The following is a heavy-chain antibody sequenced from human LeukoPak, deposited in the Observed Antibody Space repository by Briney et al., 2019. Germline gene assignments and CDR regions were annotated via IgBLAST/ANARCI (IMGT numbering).Heavy chain of an antibody. CDR2: IYWNDDK. D-gene: IGHD6-19*01. CDR3: VHRQSERLIYYFDF. Sequence: SGPTLVNPTETLTLTCSFSGGSLTTSGVGVGWIRRPPGKALEWLALIYWNDDKRYTPSPNNRLTITKDTSKNLVVLTLTNMDPVDTATYFCVHRQSERLIYYFDFWGPGTLVTVSS. CDR1: GGSLTTSGVG. V-gene: IGHV2-5*01. J-gene: IGHJ4*02.